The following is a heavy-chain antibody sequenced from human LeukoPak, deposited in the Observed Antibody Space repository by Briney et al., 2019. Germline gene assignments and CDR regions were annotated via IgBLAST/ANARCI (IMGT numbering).Heavy chain of an antibody. CDR3: VTSSSYY. CDR1: GFTFSSDA. V-gene: IGHV3-23*01. CDR2: ISGSGAGT. J-gene: IGHJ4*02. Sequence: GGSLRLSCSASGFTFSSDAMSWVRQAPGKGLEWVSAISGSGAGTHYADSVKGRFTISRDTSKNTLYLQMNSLRAGDTAVYYCVTSSSYYWGQGTLVTVSS. D-gene: IGHD6-6*01.